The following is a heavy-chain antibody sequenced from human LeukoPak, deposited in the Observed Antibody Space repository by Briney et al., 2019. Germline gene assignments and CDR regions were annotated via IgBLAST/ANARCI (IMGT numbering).Heavy chain of an antibody. D-gene: IGHD4-11*01. Sequence: SETLSLTCTVSGGSISSSSYYWGWIRQPPGKGLECIVSIYYSGSTYYNPSLKSRVTISVDTSKNQFSLELSSVTAADTAVCYCARGKGYSDYIAWFDPWGQGTLVTVSP. V-gene: IGHV4-39*01. CDR1: GGSISSSSYY. CDR2: IYYSGST. CDR3: ARGKGYSDYIAWFDP. J-gene: IGHJ5*02.